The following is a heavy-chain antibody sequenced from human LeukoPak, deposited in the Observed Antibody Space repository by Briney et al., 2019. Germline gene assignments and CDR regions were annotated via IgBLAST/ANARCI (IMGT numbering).Heavy chain of an antibody. V-gene: IGHV3-7*01. J-gene: IGHJ5*02. CDR3: ARDLRISSSWGFDP. Sequence: GGSLRLTCAASGFTFSSYWMSWVRQAPGKGLEWVANIKQDGSEKYYVDSVKGRFTISRDNAKNSLYLQMNSLRAEDTAVYYCARDLRISSSWGFDPWGQGTLVTVSS. D-gene: IGHD6-6*01. CDR1: GFTFSSYW. CDR2: IKQDGSEK.